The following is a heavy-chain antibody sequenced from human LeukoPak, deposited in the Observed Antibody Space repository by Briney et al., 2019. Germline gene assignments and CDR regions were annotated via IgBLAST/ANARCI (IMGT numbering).Heavy chain of an antibody. CDR3: ARFGYYYDSSGYYEKYYFDY. Sequence: PSETLSLTCAVSGYSISSGYYWGWIRQPPGKGLEWIGSIYHSGNTYYNLSLKSRVTISVDTSKNHFSLKLSSVTAADTAVYYCARFGYYYDSSGYYEKYYFDYWGQGTLVTVFS. CDR1: GYSISSGYY. J-gene: IGHJ4*02. CDR2: IYHSGNT. V-gene: IGHV4-38-2*01. D-gene: IGHD3-22*01.